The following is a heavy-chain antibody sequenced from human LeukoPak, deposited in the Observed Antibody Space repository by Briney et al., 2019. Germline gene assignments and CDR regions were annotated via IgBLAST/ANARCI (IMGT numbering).Heavy chain of an antibody. CDR3: AGELRGFGELDNWFDP. J-gene: IGHJ5*02. Sequence: TLSLTCTVSGGSISSGGYYWSWIREHPGKGLEWIGYIYYSGSTYYNPSLKSRVTISVDTSKNQFSPKLSSVTAADTAVYYCAGELRGFGELDNWFDPWGQGTLFTVSS. CDR2: IYYSGST. V-gene: IGHV4-31*03. CDR1: GGSISSGGYY. D-gene: IGHD3-10*01.